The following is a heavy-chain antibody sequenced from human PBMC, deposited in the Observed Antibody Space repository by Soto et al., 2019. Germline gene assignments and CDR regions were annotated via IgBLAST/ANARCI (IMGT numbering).Heavy chain of an antibody. J-gene: IGHJ4*02. Sequence: SETLSLTCTVSGGSISSGGYYWSWIRQHPGKGLEWIGYIYYSGSTYYNPSLKSRVTISVDTSKNQFSLKLSSVTAADTAVYYCAREMGYCSSTSCYAIDYWGQGTLVTVSS. D-gene: IGHD2-2*01. CDR3: AREMGYCSSTSCYAIDY. CDR1: GGSISSGGYY. V-gene: IGHV4-31*03. CDR2: IYYSGST.